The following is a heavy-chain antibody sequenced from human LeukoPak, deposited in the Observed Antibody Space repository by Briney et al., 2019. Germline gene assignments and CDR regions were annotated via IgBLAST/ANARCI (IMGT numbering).Heavy chain of an antibody. D-gene: IGHD6-13*01. V-gene: IGHV3-23*01. CDR1: GFTFSTYA. CDR2: ISSSGGST. CDR3: AKDLSSSWYYFDY. Sequence: PGGSLRLSCAASGFTFSTYAMSWVRQAPGRGLEWVSAISSSGGSTYYADSVKGRFTISRDNSKNTLYLQMNSLRAEDTAVYYCAKDLSSSWYYFDYWGQGTLVTVSS. J-gene: IGHJ4*02.